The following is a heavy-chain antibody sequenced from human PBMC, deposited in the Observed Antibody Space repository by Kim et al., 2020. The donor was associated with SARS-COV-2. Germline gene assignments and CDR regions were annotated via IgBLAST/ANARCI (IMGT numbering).Heavy chain of an antibody. J-gene: IGHJ6*02. D-gene: IGHD3-3*01. V-gene: IGHV1-69*13. Sequence: SVKVSCKASGGTFSSYAISWVRQAPGQGLEWMGGIIPIFGTANYAQKFQGRVTITADESTSTAYMELSSLRSEDTAVYYCARGGAFFLEWLPTLGYYYGMDVWGQGTTVTVSS. CDR1: GGTFSSYA. CDR3: ARGGAFFLEWLPTLGYYYGMDV. CDR2: IIPIFGTA.